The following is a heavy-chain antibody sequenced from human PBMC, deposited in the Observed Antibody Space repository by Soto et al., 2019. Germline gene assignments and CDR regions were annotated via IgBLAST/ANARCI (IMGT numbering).Heavy chain of an antibody. J-gene: IGHJ5*02. CDR1: GYTFTSYG. CDR3: ARVGVPAAIWVGDNWFDP. V-gene: IGHV1-18*01. D-gene: IGHD2-2*01. CDR2: ISAYNGNT. Sequence: ASVKVSCKASGYTFTSYGISWVRQAPGQGLEWMGWISAYNGNTNYAQKLQGRVTMTTDTSTSTAYMELRSLRSDDTAVYYCARVGVPAAIWVGDNWFDPWGQGTLVTVSS.